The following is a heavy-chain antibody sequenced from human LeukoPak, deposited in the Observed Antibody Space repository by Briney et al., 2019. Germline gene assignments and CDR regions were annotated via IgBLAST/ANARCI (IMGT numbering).Heavy chain of an antibody. CDR2: IYYSGSA. CDR3: ARAVGASEETKI. CDR1: GGSISSGDYY. Sequence: SQTLSLTCTVSGGSISSGDYYWSWIRQPPGKGLEWIGYIYYSGSAYYNPSLKSRVTISVDTSKNQFSLKLSSVTAADTAVYYCARAVGASEETKIWGQGTLVTVSS. D-gene: IGHD1-26*01. V-gene: IGHV4-30-4*01. J-gene: IGHJ4*02.